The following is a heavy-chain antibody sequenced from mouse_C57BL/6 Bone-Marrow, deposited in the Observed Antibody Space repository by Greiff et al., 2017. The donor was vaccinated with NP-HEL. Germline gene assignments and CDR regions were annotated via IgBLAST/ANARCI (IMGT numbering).Heavy chain of an antibody. CDR2: INPSSGYT. V-gene: IGHV1-7*01. CDR1: GYTFTSYW. J-gene: IGHJ3*01. Sequence: VQLQQSGAELAKPGASVKLSCTASGYTFTSYWMHWVKQRPGQGLEWIGYINPSSGYTKYNQKFKDKATLTADKSSSTAFMQLSRLAYEDSAVYYGSRRAWFGYGGRGTLVTVAA. CDR3: SRRAWFGY.